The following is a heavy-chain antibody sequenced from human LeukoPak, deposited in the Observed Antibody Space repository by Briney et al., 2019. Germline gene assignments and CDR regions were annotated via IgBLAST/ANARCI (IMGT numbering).Heavy chain of an antibody. CDR3: ARLRPQDAFDI. CDR2: IYPGDSDT. Sequence: GESLKISCKGSRYSFTSYWIGWVRQMPGKDLEWMGIIYPGDSDTRYSPSFQGQVTMSADKSISTAYLQWSSLKASDTAMYYCARLRPQDAFDIWGQGTMVTVSS. V-gene: IGHV5-51*01. CDR1: RYSFTSYW. J-gene: IGHJ3*02.